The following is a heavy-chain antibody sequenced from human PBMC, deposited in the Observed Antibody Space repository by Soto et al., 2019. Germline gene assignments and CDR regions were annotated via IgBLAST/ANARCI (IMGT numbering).Heavy chain of an antibody. V-gene: IGHV4-39*01. D-gene: IGHD6-25*01. CDR3: ARHGRPSGLDP. J-gene: IGHJ5*02. CDR2: IYYGVTT. CDR1: GGSIISSSHY. Sequence: QLQLQESGPGLVKPSETLSLTCTVSGGSIISSSHYWAWIRQPPGKGLEWIGTIYYGVTTSYNPSLKSPVTISVDTSKNQFPLTLSSVTAADAAVYYCARHGRPSGLDPWGQGTLVTVSS.